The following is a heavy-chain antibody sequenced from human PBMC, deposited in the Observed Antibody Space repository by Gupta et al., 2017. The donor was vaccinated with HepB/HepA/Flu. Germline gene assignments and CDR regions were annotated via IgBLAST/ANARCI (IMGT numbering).Heavy chain of an antibody. D-gene: IGHD3-16*02. CDR2: LNRASNVL. CDR3: VTSRNMGRIIGHFDN. CDR1: RINFDESS. J-gene: IGHJ4*02. V-gene: IGHV3-11*01. Sequence: QVRLVDSAGGLVKQGESLWLPRLAARINFDESSISWVGEAPGKGLEWISYLNRASNVLYYAASVQGRFTISRDNANNSLFLEMNRLRDYDTAIYYCVTSRNMGRIIGHFDNWGQGSLVTVSS.